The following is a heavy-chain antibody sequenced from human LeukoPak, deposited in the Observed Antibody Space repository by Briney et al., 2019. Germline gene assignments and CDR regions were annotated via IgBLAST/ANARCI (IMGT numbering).Heavy chain of an antibody. D-gene: IGHD1-26*01. CDR1: GFTFSYHW. CDR3: AKAYAFVGANYFDY. J-gene: IGHJ4*02. Sequence: GGSLRLSCAASGFTFSYHWMTWVRQAPGKGLEWVANIKNDGAVKNYVDSVKGRFTISRDNSKNTLYLQMDNLRAEDAAIYYCAKAYAFVGANYFDYWGQGTLVTVSS. V-gene: IGHV3-7*03. CDR2: IKNDGAVK.